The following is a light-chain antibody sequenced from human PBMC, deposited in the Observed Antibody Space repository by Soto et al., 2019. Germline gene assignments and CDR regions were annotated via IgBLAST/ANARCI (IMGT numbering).Light chain of an antibody. CDR2: GAS. CDR1: QRLSSSS. Sequence: VLTQSPATLSFSPGERAALSFRSSQRLSSSSLAWYQQKPGHGPRLLIYGASRRATGIPDRFSATESGTDFTLTISSLEPEDFAVYFCQQYDSTPWTFGQGTKVDIK. CDR3: QQYDSTPWT. J-gene: IGKJ1*01. V-gene: IGKV3-20*01.